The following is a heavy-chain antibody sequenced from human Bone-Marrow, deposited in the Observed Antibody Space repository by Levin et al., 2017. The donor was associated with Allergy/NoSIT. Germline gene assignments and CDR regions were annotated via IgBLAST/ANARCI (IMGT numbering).Heavy chain of an antibody. CDR2: ISGGSSRI. J-gene: IGHJ6*02. CDR1: GLSFSNYD. CDR3: ASWAMFYYDGSDFDYFYYGMDV. Sequence: GESLKISCAASGLSFSNYDMNWVRQAPGKGLEWVSSISGGSSRIYYADSVKGRFTISRDNAKHSLYLQMNRLRVEDTAVYYCASWAMFYYDGSDFDYFYYGMDVWGQGTTVTVSS. D-gene: IGHD3-16*01. V-gene: IGHV3-21*06.